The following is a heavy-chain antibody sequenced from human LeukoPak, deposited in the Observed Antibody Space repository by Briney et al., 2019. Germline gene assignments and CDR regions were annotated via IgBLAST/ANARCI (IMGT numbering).Heavy chain of an antibody. D-gene: IGHD5-18*01. J-gene: IGHJ4*02. CDR2: INPNSGGT. CDR1: GYTFTRYY. Sequence: ASVKVSCKASGYTFTRYYMHWVRQAPAQGLEWMGRINPNSGGTNYAQKFQGRVTMTRDTSISTAYMELSRLRSDDTAVYYCARDRGYSYGYDPDYWGQGTLVTVSS. CDR3: ARDRGYSYGYDPDY. V-gene: IGHV1-2*06.